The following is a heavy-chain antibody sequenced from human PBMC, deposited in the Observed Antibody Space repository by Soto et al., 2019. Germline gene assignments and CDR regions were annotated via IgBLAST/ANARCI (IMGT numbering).Heavy chain of an antibody. CDR3: AREQVAAAGTDFDY. V-gene: IGHV3-21*01. CDR2: ISSSSSYI. D-gene: IGHD6-13*01. J-gene: IGHJ4*02. Sequence: EVQLVESGGGLVKPGGSLRLSCAASGFTSSSYSMNWVRQAPGKGLEWVSSISSSSSYIYYADSVKGRFTISRDNAKNSLDLQMNSLRAEDTAVYYCAREQVAAAGTDFDYWGQGTLVTVSS. CDR1: GFTSSSYS.